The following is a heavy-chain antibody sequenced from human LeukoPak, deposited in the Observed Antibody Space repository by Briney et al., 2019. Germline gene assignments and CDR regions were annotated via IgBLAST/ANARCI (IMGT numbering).Heavy chain of an antibody. CDR3: ATSLGSLYYFDS. CDR2: FYYSGST. CDR1: GGSISTGSDS. J-gene: IGHJ4*02. Sequence: SETQSLTCTVSGGSISTGSDSWGWIRRPPGKGLQWIGTFYYSGSTYYNPSLKSRVTISVDTSKNQFSLKLSSVTAADTAVYYCATSLGSLYYFDSWGQGTLVTVSS. D-gene: IGHD3-10*01. V-gene: IGHV4-39*01.